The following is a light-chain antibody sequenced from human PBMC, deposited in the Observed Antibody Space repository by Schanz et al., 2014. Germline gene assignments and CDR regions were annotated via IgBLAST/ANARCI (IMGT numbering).Light chain of an antibody. CDR3: AAWDDNLNVV. CDR1: ASNIGAGYD. J-gene: IGLJ2*01. Sequence: QSVLTQPPSVSGAPGQGVTISCTGSASNIGAGYDVHWYQQVPGTAPKLLIYGNSNRPSGVPDRFSGSKSGTSASLAISGLQSEDEADYYCAAWDDNLNVVFGGGTKLTVL. CDR2: GNS. V-gene: IGLV1-40*01.